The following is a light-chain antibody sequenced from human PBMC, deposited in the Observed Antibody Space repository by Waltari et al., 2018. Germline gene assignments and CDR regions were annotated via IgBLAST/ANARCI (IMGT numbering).Light chain of an antibody. CDR3: VLYMGSGIAV. J-gene: IGLJ3*02. V-gene: IGLV8-61*01. CDR1: SGSVSTSYY. CDR2: STN. Sequence: QTVVPQAPSFSVSPGGTVTLTSGFSSGSVSTSYYHCWYQQTPGQAPRTLIYSTNTRASGVPDRFSGSILGNKAALTITGAQADDECDYYCVLYMGSGIAVFGGGTKLTAL.